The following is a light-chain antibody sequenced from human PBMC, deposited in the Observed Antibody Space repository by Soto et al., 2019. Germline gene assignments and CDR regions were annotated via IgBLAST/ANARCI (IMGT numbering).Light chain of an antibody. Sequence: DIQMTQSPSSLSASVGDRVTITCRTSQSISTSLNWYQQKAGKAPKLLIYGASTLQSGVPLRFSGSGSGTDFTLTISSLQREDFATYYCQESYSFLWGTCGQGTKVDI. V-gene: IGKV1-39*01. CDR1: QSISTS. CDR2: GAS. CDR3: QESYSFLWGT. J-gene: IGKJ1*01.